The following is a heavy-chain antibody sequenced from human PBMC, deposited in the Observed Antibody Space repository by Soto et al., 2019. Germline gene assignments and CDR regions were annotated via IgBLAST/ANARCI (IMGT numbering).Heavy chain of an antibody. CDR2: INPNSGGT. D-gene: IGHD3-22*01. J-gene: IGHJ3*02. CDR3: ARAFYYYDSSGYYYGHAFDI. Sequence: ASVKVSCKASGYTFTGYYMHWVRQAPGQGLEWMGWINPNSGGTNYAQKFQGWVTMTRDTSISTAYMELSRLRSDDTAVYYCARAFYYYDSSGYYYGHAFDIWGQGTMFTVSS. V-gene: IGHV1-2*04. CDR1: GYTFTGYY.